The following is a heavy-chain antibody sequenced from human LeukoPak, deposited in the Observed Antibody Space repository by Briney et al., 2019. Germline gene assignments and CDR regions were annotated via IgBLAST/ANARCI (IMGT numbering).Heavy chain of an antibody. J-gene: IGHJ4*02. Sequence: PSETLSLTCTVSDDSITIYYWSWIRQPPGKGLEWIGYIDHTGITNYNPSLKSRVTISVDTSKNQFSLKLSSVTAADTAVYYCARDRGYCSSTSCYYYFDYWGQGTLVTVSS. V-gene: IGHV4-59*01. CDR3: ARDRGYCSSTSCYYYFDY. D-gene: IGHD2-2*01. CDR1: DDSITIYY. CDR2: IDHTGIT.